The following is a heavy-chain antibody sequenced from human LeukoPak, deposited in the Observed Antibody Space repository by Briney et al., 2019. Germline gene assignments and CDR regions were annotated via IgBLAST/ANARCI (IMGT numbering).Heavy chain of an antibody. CDR2: ISGSGGST. V-gene: IGHV3-23*01. D-gene: IGHD3-22*01. CDR1: GFTFSSYA. CDR3: AKDLDDSGYYWDDY. Sequence: PGGSLRLTCAASGFTFSSYAMSWVRQAPGKGLEWVSAISGSGGSTYYADSVKGRFTISRDNSKNTLYLQMNSLRAEDTAVYYCAKDLDDSGYYWDDYWGQGTLVTVSS. J-gene: IGHJ4*02.